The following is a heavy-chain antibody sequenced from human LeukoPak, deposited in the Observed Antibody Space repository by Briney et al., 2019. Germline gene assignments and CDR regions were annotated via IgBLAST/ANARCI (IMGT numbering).Heavy chain of an antibody. D-gene: IGHD3-22*01. CDR2: ISGSGGST. CDR1: GFTFSSYA. V-gene: IGHV3-23*01. CDR3: AKDSSGYPYYYYYYMDV. Sequence: GRSLRLSCAASGFTFSSYAMSWVRQAPGKGLEWVSAISGSGGSTYYADSVKGRFTISRDNSKNTLYLQMNSLRAEDTAVYYCAKDSSGYPYYYYYYMDVWGKGTTVTVSS. J-gene: IGHJ6*03.